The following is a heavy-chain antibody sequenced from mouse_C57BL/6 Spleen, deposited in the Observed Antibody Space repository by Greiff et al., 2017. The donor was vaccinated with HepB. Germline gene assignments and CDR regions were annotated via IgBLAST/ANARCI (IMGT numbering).Heavy chain of an antibody. CDR2: IYPGSGNT. D-gene: IGHD2-3*01. CDR3: ARDGRWLLPHFDY. J-gene: IGHJ2*01. V-gene: IGHV1-76*01. CDR1: GYTFTDYY. Sequence: QVQLQQSGAELVRPGASVKLSCKASGYTFTDYYINWVKQRPGQGLEWIARIYPGSGNTYYNEKFKGKATLTAEKSSSTAYMQLSSLTSEDSAVYFCARDGRWLLPHFDYWGQGTTLTVSS.